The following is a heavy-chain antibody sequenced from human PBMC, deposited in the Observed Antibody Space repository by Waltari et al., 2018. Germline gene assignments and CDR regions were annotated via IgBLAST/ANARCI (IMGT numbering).Heavy chain of an antibody. CDR3: ARDQGELYYYDSSFDY. CDR1: GGTVSSYT. CDR2: IIPILGIA. V-gene: IGHV1-69*08. Sequence: QVQLVQSGAEVKKPGSSVKVSCKASGGTVSSYTISWVRQAPGQGLEWMGRIIPILGIANYAQKFQGRVTITADKSTSTAYMELSSLRSEDTAVYYCARDQGELYYYDSSFDYWGQGTLVTVSS. D-gene: IGHD3-22*01. J-gene: IGHJ4*02.